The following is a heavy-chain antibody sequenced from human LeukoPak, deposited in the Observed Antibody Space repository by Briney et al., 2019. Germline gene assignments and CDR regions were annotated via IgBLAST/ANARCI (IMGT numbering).Heavy chain of an antibody. Sequence: SETLSLTCTVSGGSISSSSYYWGWIRQPPGKGLEWIGSIYYSGSTYYNPSLKSRVTISVDTSKNQFSLKLSFVTAADTAVYYCARDRDSSGWYWYYWGQGTLVTVSS. V-gene: IGHV4-39*07. D-gene: IGHD6-19*01. CDR3: ARDRDSSGWYWYY. CDR1: GGSISSSSYY. J-gene: IGHJ4*02. CDR2: IYYSGST.